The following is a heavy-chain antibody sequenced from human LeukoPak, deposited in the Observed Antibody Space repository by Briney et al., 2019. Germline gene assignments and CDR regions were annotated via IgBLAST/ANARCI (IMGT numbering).Heavy chain of an antibody. Sequence: ASVTVSCKVSGYTLTELSMHWVRQAPGEGLEWMGGFDPEDGETIYAQKFQGRVTMTEDTSTDTAYMELSSLRSEDTAVYYCATAMVRGVISWVPYLDYWGQGTLVTVSS. CDR1: GYTLTELS. CDR2: FDPEDGET. J-gene: IGHJ4*02. V-gene: IGHV1-24*01. D-gene: IGHD3-10*01. CDR3: ATAMVRGVISWVPYLDY.